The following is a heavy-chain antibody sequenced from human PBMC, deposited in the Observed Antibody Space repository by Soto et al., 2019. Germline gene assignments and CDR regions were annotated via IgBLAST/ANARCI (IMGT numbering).Heavy chain of an antibody. CDR2: INHSGST. Sequence: PSETLALTCAVYGGSFSGYYWSWIRQPPGKGLEWIGEINHSGSTNYNPSLKSRVTISVDTSKNQFSLKLSSVTAADTAVYYCARAKRITIFGVVIRNWFDPWGQGTLGT. D-gene: IGHD3-3*01. J-gene: IGHJ5*02. CDR3: ARAKRITIFGVVIRNWFDP. CDR1: GGSFSGYY. V-gene: IGHV4-34*01.